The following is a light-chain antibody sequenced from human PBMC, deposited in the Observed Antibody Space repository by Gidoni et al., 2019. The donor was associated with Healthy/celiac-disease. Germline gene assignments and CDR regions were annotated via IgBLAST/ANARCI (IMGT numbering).Light chain of an antibody. V-gene: IGKV1-39*01. CDR2: AAS. CDR3: QQSYSTPGT. Sequence: DIQMTQFPSSLSASVGDRVTITCRASQSISSYLTWYQQKPGKAPELLIYAASSLQSGVPSRFSGSGSGTDFTLTISCLQPEDFATYYCQQSYSTPGTFGQGTKVEIK. CDR1: QSISSY. J-gene: IGKJ1*01.